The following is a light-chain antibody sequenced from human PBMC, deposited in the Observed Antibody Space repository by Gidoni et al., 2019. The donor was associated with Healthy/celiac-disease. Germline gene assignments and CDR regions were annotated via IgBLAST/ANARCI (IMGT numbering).Light chain of an antibody. CDR3: SSYTSSSTLEV. V-gene: IGLV2-14*01. CDR1: SSDVGVYNY. CDR2: DVS. Sequence: QSALTPPAPVSGSPGQSITISCTGTSSDVGVYNYVSWYQQHPGKSPKLMIYDVSNRPSGVSNRFSGSKSGNTASLTISGLQAEDEADYYCSSYTSSSTLEVFGTGTKVTVL. J-gene: IGLJ1*01.